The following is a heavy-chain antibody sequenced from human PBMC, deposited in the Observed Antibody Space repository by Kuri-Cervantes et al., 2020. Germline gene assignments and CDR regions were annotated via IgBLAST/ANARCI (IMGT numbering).Heavy chain of an antibody. D-gene: IGHD1-26*01. V-gene: IGHV3-30*02. CDR3: ARYMVGATGSDY. CDR2: IRYDGGNK. CDR1: GFTFSSYG. Sequence: GESLKISCAASGFTFSSYGMHWVRQAPGKGLEWVAFIRYDGGNKYYADSVKGRFTISRDNSKNTLYLQMNSLRAEDTAVYYCARYMVGATGSDYWGQGTLVTVSS. J-gene: IGHJ4*02.